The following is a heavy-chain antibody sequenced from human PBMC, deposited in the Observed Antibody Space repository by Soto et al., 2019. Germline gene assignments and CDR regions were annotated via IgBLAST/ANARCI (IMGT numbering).Heavy chain of an antibody. CDR2: INHSGST. CDR1: GGSFSGYY. D-gene: IGHD2-15*01. CDR3: AREATTGEVVY. Sequence: QVQLQQWGAGLLKPSETLSLTCAVYGGSFSGYYWSWIRQPPGKGLEWIGEINHSGSTNYNPSLKSRVTISVDTSKNQFSLKLSSVTAADTAVYYCAREATTGEVVYWGQGTLVTVSS. V-gene: IGHV4-34*01. J-gene: IGHJ4*02.